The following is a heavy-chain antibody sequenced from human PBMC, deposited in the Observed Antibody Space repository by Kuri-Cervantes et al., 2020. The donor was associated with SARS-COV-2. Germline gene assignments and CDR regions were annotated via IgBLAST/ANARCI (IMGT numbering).Heavy chain of an antibody. CDR2: INHSGST. D-gene: IGHD6-19*01. J-gene: IGHJ4*02. CDR1: GGSFSGYY. V-gene: IGHV4-34*01. Sequence: SETLSLTCTVYGGSFSGYYWGWIRQPPGKGLEWIGEINHSGSTNYNPSLKSRVTISVDTSKNQFSLKLSSVTAADTAVYYCARSGRKGIAVAGLRGYYFDYWGQGTLVTVSS. CDR3: ARSGRKGIAVAGLRGYYFDY.